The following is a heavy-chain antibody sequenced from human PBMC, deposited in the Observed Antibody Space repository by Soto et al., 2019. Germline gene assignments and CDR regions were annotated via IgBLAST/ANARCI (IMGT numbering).Heavy chain of an antibody. CDR1: GYTFTSYA. CDR2: INAGNGNT. Sequence: GASVKLSCKASGYTFTSYAMHWVRQAPGQRLEWMGWINAGNGNTKYSQKFQGRVTITRDTSASTAYMELSSLRSEDTAVYYCARGPNPYYFDYWGQGTLVTVSS. V-gene: IGHV1-3*01. J-gene: IGHJ4*02. CDR3: ARGPNPYYFDY.